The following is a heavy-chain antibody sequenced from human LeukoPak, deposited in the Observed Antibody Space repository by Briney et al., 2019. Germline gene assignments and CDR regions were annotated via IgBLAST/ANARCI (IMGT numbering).Heavy chain of an antibody. CDR3: ARRAGAYSHPYDY. CDR1: GFTISSNS. Sequence: PGGPLRLSCTVSGFTISSNSMSWVRQAPGKGLEWVSFIYSSVTHYSDSVKGRFTISRDNSKNTLFLQMNSLRAEDTAVYYCARRAGAYSHPYDYWGQGTLVTVSS. V-gene: IGHV3-53*01. CDR2: IYSSVT. J-gene: IGHJ4*02. D-gene: IGHD4/OR15-4a*01.